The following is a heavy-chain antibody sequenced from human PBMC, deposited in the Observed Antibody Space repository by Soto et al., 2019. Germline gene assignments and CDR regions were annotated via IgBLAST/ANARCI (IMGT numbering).Heavy chain of an antibody. Sequence: SVKVSCKASGGTFSSYAISWVRQAPGQGLEWMGGIIPIFGTANYAQKFQGRVTITADKSTSTAYMELSSLRSEDTAVYYCARTIAARLSRSLNWLDPWGQGNLGIVPA. D-gene: IGHD6-6*01. V-gene: IGHV1-69*06. J-gene: IGHJ5*02. CDR3: ARTIAARLSRSLNWLDP. CDR2: IIPIFGTA. CDR1: GGTFSSYA.